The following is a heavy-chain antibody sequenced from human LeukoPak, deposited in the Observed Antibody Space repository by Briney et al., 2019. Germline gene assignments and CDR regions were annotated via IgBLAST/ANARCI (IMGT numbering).Heavy chain of an antibody. D-gene: IGHD3-22*01. Sequence: MGWISAYNGNTNYAQKLQGRVTMTTDTSTSTAYMELRSLRSDDTAVYYCARSITMIAPEDVWGQGTTVTVSS. J-gene: IGHJ6*02. CDR2: ISAYNGNT. V-gene: IGHV1-18*01. CDR3: ARSITMIAPEDV.